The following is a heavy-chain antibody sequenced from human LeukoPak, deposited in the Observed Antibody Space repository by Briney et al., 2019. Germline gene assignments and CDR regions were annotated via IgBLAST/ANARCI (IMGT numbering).Heavy chain of an antibody. D-gene: IGHD3-22*01. CDR2: ISGSGGST. J-gene: IGHJ4*02. CDR1: GFTFSSYA. CDR3: AKETTMIVVVTPFDY. V-gene: IGHV3-23*01. Sequence: HPGGSLRLSCAASGFTFSSYAMSWVRQAPGKGLEWVSAISGSGGSTYYADPVKGRFTISRDNSKNTLYLQMNSLRAEDTAVYYCAKETTMIVVVTPFDYWGQGTLVTVSS.